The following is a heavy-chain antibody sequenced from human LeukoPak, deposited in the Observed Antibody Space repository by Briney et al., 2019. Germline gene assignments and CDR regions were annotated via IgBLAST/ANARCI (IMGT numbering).Heavy chain of an antibody. CDR3: ARDAVSPPVFDI. Sequence: PGGSLRLSCASSGFSFSTSWMTWVRQAPGKGLEWVANIKEDGSEKYYVDSVKGRFTISIDNAKNSLYLQMNSLRVEDAAVYYCARDAVSPPVFDIWGQGTMVTVSS. CDR2: IKEDGSEK. V-gene: IGHV3-7*04. CDR1: GFSFSTSW. J-gene: IGHJ3*02.